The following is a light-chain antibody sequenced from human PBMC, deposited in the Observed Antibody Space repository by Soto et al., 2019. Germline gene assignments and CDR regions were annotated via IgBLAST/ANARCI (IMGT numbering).Light chain of an antibody. V-gene: IGKV1-5*03. CDR1: RSISTY. J-gene: IGKJ1*01. CDR3: QQYNTYSRT. Sequence: DIHMTQSPSTLSASVGDRVAITCRASRSISTYLAWYQQKPGKAPKLLIYKASSLESGVPSRFSGSGSGAEFTLTISSLLPDDFATYYCQQYNTYSRTFGQGTKVEIK. CDR2: KAS.